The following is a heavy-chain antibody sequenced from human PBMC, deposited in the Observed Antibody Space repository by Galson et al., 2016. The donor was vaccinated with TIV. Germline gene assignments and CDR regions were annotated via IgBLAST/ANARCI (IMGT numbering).Heavy chain of an antibody. CDR1: GNTFTGYW. CDR2: IYPGDSDT. J-gene: IGHJ4*02. Sequence: QSGAEVKKPGESLKISCKGSGNTFTGYWIGWVRQMPGKGLEWIGIIYPGDSDTRYSPSFQGQVTISADKSINTAYLQWSSLKASDTAMYYCARQGYRYDEGGAGGLFDYWGQGTLVTVSS. V-gene: IGHV5-51*01. CDR3: ARQGYRYDEGGAGGLFDY. D-gene: IGHD5-18*01.